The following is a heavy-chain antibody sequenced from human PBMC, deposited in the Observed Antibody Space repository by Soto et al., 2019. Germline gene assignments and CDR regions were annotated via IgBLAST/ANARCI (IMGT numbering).Heavy chain of an antibody. CDR3: ARELPSIYEILTGHFDH. J-gene: IGHJ4*02. Sequence: PSETLSLTCTVSGGSMSNCYGSWIRQPAGKGLEWIWRIYTTGSTHYNPSLKSRVTLSIDMSKNQFSLKLNSVTAADTAVYYCARELPSIYEILTGHFDHWGQGTLVTAPQ. CDR2: IYTTGST. D-gene: IGHD3-9*01. CDR1: GGSMSNCY. V-gene: IGHV4-4*07.